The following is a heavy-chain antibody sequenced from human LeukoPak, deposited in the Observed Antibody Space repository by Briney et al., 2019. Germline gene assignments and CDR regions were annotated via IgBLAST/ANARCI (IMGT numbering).Heavy chain of an antibody. CDR2: ISSSSSYI. CDR1: GFTFSTYN. Sequence: GGSLRLSCAASGFTFSTYNMNWVRQAPGKGLEWVSSISSSSSYIYYSDSVKGRFTISRDNAKNSLYLQMNSLRAEDTAVYYCARDLILADSGGSSAHDFWGQGTLATVSS. V-gene: IGHV3-21*06. CDR3: ARDLILADSGGSSAHDF. J-gene: IGHJ4*02. D-gene: IGHD2-15*01.